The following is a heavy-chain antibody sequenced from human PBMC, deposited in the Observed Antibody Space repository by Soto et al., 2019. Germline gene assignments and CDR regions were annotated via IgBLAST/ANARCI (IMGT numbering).Heavy chain of an antibody. CDR3: ARDSRSGYDSVENFDY. CDR1: GFTFSSYS. J-gene: IGHJ4*02. CDR2: ISSSSSYI. Sequence: EVQLVESGGGLVKPGGSLRLSCAASGFTFSSYSMNSVRQAPGKGLVWVSSISSSSSYIYYADSVKGRFTISRDNAKNSLYLQMNSLRAEDTAVYYCARDSRSGYDSVENFDYWGQGTLVTVSS. V-gene: IGHV3-21*01. D-gene: IGHD5-12*01.